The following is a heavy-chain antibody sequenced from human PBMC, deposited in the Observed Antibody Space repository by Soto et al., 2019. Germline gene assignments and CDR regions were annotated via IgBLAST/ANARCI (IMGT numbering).Heavy chain of an antibody. D-gene: IGHD3-3*02. J-gene: IGHJ4*02. CDR2: MFYGVST. CDR3: ARLPSRHLVDY. V-gene: IGHV4-39*01. CDR1: GSSINSSGYY. Sequence: NPSETLSLTCTVSGSSINSSGYYWGWIRQPPGKGLEWIGSMFYGVSTYYNPSLKSRVTVSVDTSKNQFSLNLRSVTAADTAVYYCARLPSRHLVDYWGQGTLVTVSS.